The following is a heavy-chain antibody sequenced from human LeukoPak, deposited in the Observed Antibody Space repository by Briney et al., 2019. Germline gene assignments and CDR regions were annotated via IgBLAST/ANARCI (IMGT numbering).Heavy chain of an antibody. V-gene: IGHV4-39*01. CDR2: IYYSGST. J-gene: IGHJ4*02. CDR1: GGSISSSSYY. D-gene: IGHD1-26*01. CDR3: ARHRPWEYYFDY. Sequence: SETLSLTCTGSGGSISSSSYYWGWIRQPPGKGLEWIGSIYYSGSTYYNPSLKSRVTISVDTSKNQFYLKLSSVTAADTAVYYCARHRPWEYYFDYWGQGTLVTVSS.